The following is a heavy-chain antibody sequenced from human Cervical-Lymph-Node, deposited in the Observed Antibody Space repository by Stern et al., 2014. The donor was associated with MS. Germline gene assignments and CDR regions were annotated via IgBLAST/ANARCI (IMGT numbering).Heavy chain of an antibody. CDR1: GFTLSTSGVH. CDR3: ARPEYSGGRCFDY. J-gene: IGHJ4*02. Sequence: ESGPTLVKPTQTLTLTCTFSGFTLSTSGVHLGRIRQPPGKAREWIVVIYWGNDKRDRQSLKSGLIISNDYTKTHEVPPMTNMSPMDTASYYCARPEYSGGRCFDYWGQGTLVTVSS. D-gene: IGHD2-15*01. V-gene: IGHV2-5*02. CDR2: IYWGNDK.